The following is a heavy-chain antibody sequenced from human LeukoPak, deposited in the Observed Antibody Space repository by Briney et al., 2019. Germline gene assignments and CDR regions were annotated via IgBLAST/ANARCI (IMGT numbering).Heavy chain of an antibody. J-gene: IGHJ4*02. D-gene: IGHD6-13*01. CDR3: ARVYSSSWYGAFDY. V-gene: IGHV3-30*04. CDR1: EFSFSSYS. CDR2: ISYDGSNK. Sequence: GGSLRLSCAGSEFSFSSYSMTWVRQAPGKGLEWVAVISYDGSNKYYADSVKGRFTISRDNSKNTLYLQMNSLRAEDTAVYYCARVYSSSWYGAFDYWGQGTLVTVSS.